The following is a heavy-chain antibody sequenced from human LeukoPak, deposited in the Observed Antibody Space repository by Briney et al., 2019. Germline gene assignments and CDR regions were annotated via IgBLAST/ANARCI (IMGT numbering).Heavy chain of an antibody. CDR1: GDTLVDYA. CDR3: AKDLDSSSAPGGFDY. V-gene: IGHV3-43D*04. CDR2: ISWGGGST. Sequence: PGGSPRLSCAAPGDTLVDYAMHSVRPAPGKGLEWVSLISWGGGSTYYADSVKGRFTISRDNSKNSLYLQMNSLRAEDTALYYCAKDLDSSSAPGGFDYWGQGTLVTVSS. D-gene: IGHD6-6*01. J-gene: IGHJ4*02.